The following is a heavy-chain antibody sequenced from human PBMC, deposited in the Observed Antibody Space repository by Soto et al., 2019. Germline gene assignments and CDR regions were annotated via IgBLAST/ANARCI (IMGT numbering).Heavy chain of an antibody. Sequence: QVQLVQSGAEVKKPGSSVKVSYKASGGTFSSYAISWVRQAPGQGLEWMGGIIPIFGTANYAQKFQGRVTITADESTSTAYMELSSLRSEDTAVYYCARDPGGDCSGGSCYAEHAFDIWGQGTMVTVSS. CDR3: ARDPGGDCSGGSCYAEHAFDI. V-gene: IGHV1-69*01. D-gene: IGHD2-15*01. CDR1: GGTFSSYA. CDR2: IIPIFGTA. J-gene: IGHJ3*02.